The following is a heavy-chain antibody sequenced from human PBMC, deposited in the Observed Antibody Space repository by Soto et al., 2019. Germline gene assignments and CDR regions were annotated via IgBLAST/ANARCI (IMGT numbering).Heavy chain of an antibody. CDR3: TRDWEITVSTWSFGGF. CDR1: GGTFSPYT. J-gene: IGHJ4*02. V-gene: IGHV1-69*08. CDR2: IIPFHGVT. D-gene: IGHD3-10*01. Sequence: QVQLVQSGAEVKKPGSSVKVSCKASGGTFSPYTINWVRQAPGQGLEWMGRIIPFHGVTNYAQKFQARVIITADNSTSTAYMELSGLRFEDTAMYYCTRDWEITVSTWSFGGFWGRGTLVTVSS.